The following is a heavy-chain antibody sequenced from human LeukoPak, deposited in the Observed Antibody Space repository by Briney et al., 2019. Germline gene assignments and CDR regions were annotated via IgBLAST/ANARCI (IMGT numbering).Heavy chain of an antibody. V-gene: IGHV4-39*01. CDR1: GGSISSSSYY. D-gene: IGHD1-14*01. Sequence: PSETLSLTCTVSGGSISSSSYYWGWIRQPPGKGLEWIGSIYYSGSTYYNPSLKSRVTISVDTSKNQFSLKLSSVTAADTAVYYCANRHPPFLDGGQETLVPVPS. CDR3: ANRHPPFLD. J-gene: IGHJ4*02. CDR2: IYYSGST.